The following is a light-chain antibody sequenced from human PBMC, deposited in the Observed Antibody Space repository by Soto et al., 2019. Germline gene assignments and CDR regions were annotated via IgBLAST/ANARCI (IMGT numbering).Light chain of an antibody. Sequence: DIQMTQSPSSLSASVGYRVTITCVASQNIGRFLNWHQQKPGKAPNVLINVASTLRSGVPSRFSGSGSGTDFNLTINSLQPEDFETYFCQQSFTTPLTFGGGTKVDIK. J-gene: IGKJ4*01. CDR1: QNIGRF. CDR2: VAS. V-gene: IGKV1-39*01. CDR3: QQSFTTPLT.